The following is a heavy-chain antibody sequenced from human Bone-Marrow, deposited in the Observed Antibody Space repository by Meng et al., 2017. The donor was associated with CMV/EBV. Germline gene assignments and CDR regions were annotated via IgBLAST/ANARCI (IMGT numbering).Heavy chain of an antibody. CDR2: IIPIFGTA. V-gene: IGHV1-69*05. CDR3: ARAGSGSPRFDP. Sequence: SLVKVSCKASGGTFSSYANSWVRQAPGPGLEWMGGIIPIFGTANYAQKFQGRVTITTDESTSTAYMELSSLRSEDTAVYYCARAGSGSPRFDPWGHGTLVTVSS. CDR1: GGTFSSYA. J-gene: IGHJ5*02. D-gene: IGHD1-26*01.